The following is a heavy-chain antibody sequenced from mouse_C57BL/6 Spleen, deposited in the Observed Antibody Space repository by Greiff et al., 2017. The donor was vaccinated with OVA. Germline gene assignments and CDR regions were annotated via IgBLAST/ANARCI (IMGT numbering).Heavy chain of an antibody. CDR2: IDPNSGGT. D-gene: IGHD1-1*01. CDR3: ARPFITTVVGGYFDV. V-gene: IGHV1-72*01. J-gene: IGHJ1*03. Sequence: QVQLKQPGAELVKPGASVKLSCKASGYTFTSYWMHWVKQRPGRGLEWIGRIDPNSGGTKYNEKFKSKATLTVDKPSSTAYMQLSSLTSEDSAVYYCARPFITTVVGGYFDVWGTGTTVTVSS. CDR1: GYTFTSYW.